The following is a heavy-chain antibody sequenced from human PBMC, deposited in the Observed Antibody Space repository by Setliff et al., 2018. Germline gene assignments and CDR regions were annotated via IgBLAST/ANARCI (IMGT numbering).Heavy chain of an antibody. J-gene: IGHJ5*02. D-gene: IGHD6-13*01. CDR1: GGSINNYY. CDR2: IDTSGST. V-gene: IGHV4-4*08. Sequence: SETLSLTCTVSGGSINNYYWSWIRQSPGKGLEWIGYIDTSGSTDYNPSLKSRVTISVDTSKNQFSLKLSSVTAADTAVYYCARDPASPAAAGGWFDPWGQGTLVTVSS. CDR3: ARDPASPAAAGGWFDP.